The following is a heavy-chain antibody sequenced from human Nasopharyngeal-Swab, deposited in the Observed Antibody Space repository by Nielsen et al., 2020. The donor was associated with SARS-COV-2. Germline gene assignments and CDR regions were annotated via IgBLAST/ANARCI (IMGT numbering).Heavy chain of an antibody. V-gene: IGHV3-23*01. D-gene: IGHD3-22*01. Sequence: WIRQPPGKGLEWVSAISGSGGSTYYADSVKGRFTISRDNSKNTLYLQMNSLRAEDTAVYYCANPYYYDSSGYDDYWGQGTLVTVSP. CDR2: ISGSGGST. J-gene: IGHJ4*02. CDR3: ANPYYYDSSGYDDY.